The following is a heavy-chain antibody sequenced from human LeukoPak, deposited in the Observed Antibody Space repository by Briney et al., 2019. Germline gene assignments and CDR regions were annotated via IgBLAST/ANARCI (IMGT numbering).Heavy chain of an antibody. CDR2: LNPNSGAT. CDR1: VGTFSTSA. J-gene: IGHJ5*02. D-gene: IGHD5-18*01. Sequence: ASVKVSCKTSVGTFSTSAISWVRRAPGQGLEWMGWLNPNSGATNYAQKIQGRVTMTRDTSISTAYMELSRLRSDDTAVYYCARGLDLYPGYSYGQNWFDPWGQGTLVTVSS. CDR3: ARGLDLYPGYSYGQNWFDP. V-gene: IGHV1-2*02.